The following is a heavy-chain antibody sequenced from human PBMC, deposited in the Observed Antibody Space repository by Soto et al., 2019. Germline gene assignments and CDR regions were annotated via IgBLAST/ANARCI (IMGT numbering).Heavy chain of an antibody. CDR3: AREGGSYDSGGYLIRGAFDI. Sequence: SETLSLICTVSGGSISSYYWSWIRQPAGRGLEWIGRIYTSGNTYYSPSLESRLTISVDTSKNQFSLRLTSVTAADTAVYYCAREGGSYDSGGYLIRGAFDIWGQGTMVTVSS. V-gene: IGHV4-4*07. J-gene: IGHJ3*02. CDR1: GGSISSYY. D-gene: IGHD3-22*01. CDR2: IYTSGNT.